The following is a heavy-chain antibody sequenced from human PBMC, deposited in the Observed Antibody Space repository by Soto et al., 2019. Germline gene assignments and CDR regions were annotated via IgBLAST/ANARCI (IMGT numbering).Heavy chain of an antibody. Sequence: ASVKVSCKASGYTFTSNSIGWVRRAPGQGLEWMGWINVYNGNTKYAQQLQGRVTLTTDTSTSTAYMDLRSLRSDDTAVYYCERISSDSSGWLHDYWGQGTLVTVSS. CDR3: ERISSDSSGWLHDY. CDR1: GYTFTSNS. J-gene: IGHJ4*02. CDR2: INVYNGNT. D-gene: IGHD6-19*01. V-gene: IGHV1-18*04.